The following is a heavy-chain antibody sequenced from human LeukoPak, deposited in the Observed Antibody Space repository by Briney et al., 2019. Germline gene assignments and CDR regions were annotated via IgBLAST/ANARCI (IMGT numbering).Heavy chain of an antibody. CDR3: ARDSAGNDY. CDR2: IKQDGSEK. J-gene: IGHJ4*02. V-gene: IGHV3-7*01. Sequence: GGSLRLSCEASGFTFSTYWMGWVRQAPGEGLEWVANIKQDGSEKYYVDSVKGRFTISRDNAKNSLYLQMNSLRAEDTAMYYCARDSAGNDYWGQGTLVTVSS. D-gene: IGHD6-13*01. CDR1: GFTFSTYW.